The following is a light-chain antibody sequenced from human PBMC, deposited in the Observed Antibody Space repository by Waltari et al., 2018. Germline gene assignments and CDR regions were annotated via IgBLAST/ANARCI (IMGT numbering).Light chain of an antibody. Sequence: SYELTQPPSVSVSPGQTVRITCSGDALPKQYAYWYQQKPGQAPVLMIYKDSERPSGIPERFSGSSSGTTVTLTISGVQAEDEADYYCQSADSSGPVFGGGTKLTVL. CDR3: QSADSSGPV. V-gene: IGLV3-25*03. CDR2: KDS. CDR1: ALPKQY. J-gene: IGLJ2*01.